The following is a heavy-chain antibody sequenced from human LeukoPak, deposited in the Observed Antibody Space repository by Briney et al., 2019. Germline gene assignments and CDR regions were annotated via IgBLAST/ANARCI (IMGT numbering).Heavy chain of an antibody. CDR3: ATDYDSSGYYSRRGFDY. D-gene: IGHD3-22*01. V-gene: IGHV1-18*01. CDR2: ISAYNGNT. J-gene: IGHJ4*02. CDR1: GYTFTSYD. Sequence: GASVKVSCKASGYTFTSYDINWVRQATGQGLEWMGWISAYNGNTNYAQKLQGRVTMTTDTSTSTAYMELRSLRSDDTAVYYCATDYDSSGYYSRRGFDYWGQGTLVTVSS.